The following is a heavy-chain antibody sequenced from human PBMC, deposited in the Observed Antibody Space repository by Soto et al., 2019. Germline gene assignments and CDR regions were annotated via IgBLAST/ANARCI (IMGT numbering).Heavy chain of an antibody. J-gene: IGHJ6*02. CDR2: ISGSGGST. D-gene: IGHD1-20*01. CDR3: AKSGITGTYFYYYYYGMDV. V-gene: IGHV3-23*01. Sequence: VGSLRLSCAASGFTFSSYAMSWVRQAPGKGLEWVSAISGSGGSTYYADSVKGRFTISRDNSKNTLYLQMNSLRAEDTAVYYCAKSGITGTYFYYYYYGMDVWGQGTTVTVSS. CDR1: GFTFSSYA.